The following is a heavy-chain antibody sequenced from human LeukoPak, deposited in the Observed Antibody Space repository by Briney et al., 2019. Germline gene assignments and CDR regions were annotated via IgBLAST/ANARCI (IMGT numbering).Heavy chain of an antibody. CDR1: GFTFSSYA. CDR2: ISGSGGST. D-gene: IGHD1-26*01. Sequence: GRSLRLSCAASGFTFSSYAMSWVRQAPGKGLEWVSAISGSGGSTYYADSVKGRFTISRDNSKNTLYLQMNSLRAEDTAVYYCAKEGGSYPRAHDAFDIWGQGTMVTVSS. V-gene: IGHV3-23*01. J-gene: IGHJ3*02. CDR3: AKEGGSYPRAHDAFDI.